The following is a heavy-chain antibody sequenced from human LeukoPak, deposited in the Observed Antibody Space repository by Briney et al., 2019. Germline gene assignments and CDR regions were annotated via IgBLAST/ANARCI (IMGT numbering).Heavy chain of an antibody. CDR3: ASGGGWVFFN. J-gene: IGHJ4*02. V-gene: IGHV3-7*01. Sequence: GGSLRLSCAASGFTFSSYWMNWVRQAPGKGLEWVANIKQDGGEKYYVDSVKGRFTISRDNARNSQFLHMNSLRAEDTAVYYCASGGGWVFFNWGRGTLVTVSS. CDR2: IKQDGGEK. CDR1: GFTFSSYW. D-gene: IGHD6-19*01.